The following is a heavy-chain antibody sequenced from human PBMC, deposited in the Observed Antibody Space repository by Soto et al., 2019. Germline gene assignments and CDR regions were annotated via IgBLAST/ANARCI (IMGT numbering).Heavy chain of an antibody. CDR3: ARERCGGEVCYYGMDG. J-gene: IGHJ6*04. CDR1: GYTFTIYG. D-gene: IGHD2-21*01. Sequence: ASVKVSCKASGYTFTIYGISWVLQAPGQGLEWMGWISAYNGNTNYAQKLQGRVTMTTDTSTSTAYMELRSLRSDDTAVYYCARERCGGEVCYYGMDGWGKGTTVTVDS. V-gene: IGHV1-18*01. CDR2: ISAYNGNT.